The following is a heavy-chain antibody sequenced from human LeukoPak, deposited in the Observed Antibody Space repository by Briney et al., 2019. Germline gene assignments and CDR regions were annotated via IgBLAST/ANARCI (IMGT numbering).Heavy chain of an antibody. CDR3: ARGRGRGSGKKPIDY. J-gene: IGHJ4*02. V-gene: IGHV4-34*01. CDR2: IIPSGST. Sequence: SETLSLTCAVYGGSFSGYYWSWIRQPPGKGLDWIGEIIPSGSTNYNPTLKRRVTISVDTSKTKPSLKLSSVTAADTAVYYCARGRGRGSGKKPIDYWGQGTLVNVS. CDR1: GGSFSGYY. D-gene: IGHD3-10*01.